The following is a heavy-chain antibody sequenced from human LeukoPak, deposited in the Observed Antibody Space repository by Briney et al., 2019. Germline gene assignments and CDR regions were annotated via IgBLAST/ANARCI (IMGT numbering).Heavy chain of an antibody. CDR3: ARDKTYYYDSSGYYYSGAFDI. J-gene: IGHJ3*02. Sequence: GGSLRLSCAASGFTFSSYAMHWVRQAPGKGLEWVAVISYDGSSKYYADSVKGRFTISRDNSRNTLYLQMNSLRAEDTAVYYCARDKTYYYDSSGYYYSGAFDIWGQGTMVTVSS. CDR2: ISYDGSSK. D-gene: IGHD3-22*01. V-gene: IGHV3-30-3*01. CDR1: GFTFSSYA.